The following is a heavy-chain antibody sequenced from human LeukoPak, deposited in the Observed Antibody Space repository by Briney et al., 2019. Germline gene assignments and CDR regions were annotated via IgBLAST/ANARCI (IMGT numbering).Heavy chain of an antibody. V-gene: IGHV4-34*01. J-gene: IGHJ4*02. Sequence: SETLSLTCAVYGGSFSGYYWSWIRQPPGKGLEWIGEINHSGSTNYNPSLKSRVTISVDTSKNQFSLKLSSVTAADTAVYYCARGREFSGYYYSWGQGTLVTVSS. CDR1: GGSFSGYY. D-gene: IGHD3-22*01. CDR2: INHSGST. CDR3: ARGREFSGYYYS.